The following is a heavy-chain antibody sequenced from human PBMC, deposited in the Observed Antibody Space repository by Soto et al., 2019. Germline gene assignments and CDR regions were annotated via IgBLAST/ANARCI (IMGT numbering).Heavy chain of an antibody. CDR1: GGSISSGDYY. CDR3: ARLVAQGSGSQRGGQFDP. J-gene: IGHJ5*02. D-gene: IGHD3-10*01. V-gene: IGHV4-30-4*01. Sequence: SETLSLTCTVSGGSISSGDYYWSWIRQPPGKGLEWIGYIYYSGSTYYNPSLKSRVTISVDTSKNQFSLKLSSVTAADTAVYYCARLVAQGSGSQRGGQFDPWGQGTLVTVSS. CDR2: IYYSGST.